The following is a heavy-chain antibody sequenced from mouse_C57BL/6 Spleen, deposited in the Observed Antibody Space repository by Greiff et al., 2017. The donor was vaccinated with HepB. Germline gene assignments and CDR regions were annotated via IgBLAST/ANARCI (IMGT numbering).Heavy chain of an antibody. V-gene: IGHV1-53*01. Sequence: QVQLQQPGTELVKPGASVKLSCKASGYTFTSYWMHWVKQRPGQGLEWIGNINPSNGGTNYNEKFKSKATLTVDKSSSTAYMQLSSLTSEDSAVYYCARRPSSYYSNYVGFAYWGQGTLVTVSA. CDR3: ARRPSSYYSNYVGFAY. CDR2: INPSNGGT. D-gene: IGHD2-5*01. CDR1: GYTFTSYW. J-gene: IGHJ3*01.